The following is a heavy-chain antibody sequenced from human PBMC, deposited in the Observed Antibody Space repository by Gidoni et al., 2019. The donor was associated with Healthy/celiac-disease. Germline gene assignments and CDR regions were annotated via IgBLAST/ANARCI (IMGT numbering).Heavy chain of an antibody. CDR1: GFTFSRYW. Sequence: EVQLVESGGGLVQPGGSLRLSCAASGFTFSRYWMSWVRQGPGKGLEWVANIKQDGSEKYYVDSVKGRFTISRDNAKNSLYLQMNSLRAEDTAVYYCARDGEYQLPGDPNFDYWGQGTLVTVSS. D-gene: IGHD2-2*01. CDR2: IKQDGSEK. J-gene: IGHJ4*02. CDR3: ARDGEYQLPGDPNFDY. V-gene: IGHV3-7*05.